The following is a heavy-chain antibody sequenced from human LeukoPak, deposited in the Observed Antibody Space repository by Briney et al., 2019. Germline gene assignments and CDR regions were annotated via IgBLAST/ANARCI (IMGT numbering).Heavy chain of an antibody. CDR2: IKQDGSEK. V-gene: IGHV3-7*01. D-gene: IGHD5-18*01. CDR1: GFTFSRHE. Sequence: PGGSLRLSCAASGFTFSRHEMSWVRQAPGKGLEWVANIKQDGSEKYYVDSVKGRFTISRDNAKKSLFLRMNSLRAEDTAVYYCARMGSGYSLSFDYWGQGTTVTVSS. CDR3: ARMGSGYSLSFDY. J-gene: IGHJ4*02.